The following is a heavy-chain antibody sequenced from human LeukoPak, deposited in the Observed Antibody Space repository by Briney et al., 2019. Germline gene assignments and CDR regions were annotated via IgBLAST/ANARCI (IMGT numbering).Heavy chain of an antibody. Sequence: ASETLSLTCTVSGGSISSHYWSWIRQPPGKGLEWIGYIYYSGSTNYNPSLRSRVTISVDTSKNQFSLKLSSVTAADTAVYYCARDLMEYSSGWYWYFDLWGRGTLVTVSS. CDR1: GGSISSHY. CDR3: ARDLMEYSSGWYWYFDL. CDR2: IYYSGST. D-gene: IGHD6-19*01. V-gene: IGHV4-59*11. J-gene: IGHJ2*01.